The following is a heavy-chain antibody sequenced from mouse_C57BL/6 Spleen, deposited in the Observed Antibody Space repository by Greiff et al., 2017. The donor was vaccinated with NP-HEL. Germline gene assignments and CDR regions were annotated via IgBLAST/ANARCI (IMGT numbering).Heavy chain of an antibody. Sequence: EVQGVESGGGLVKPGGSLKLSCAASGFTFSSYAMSWVRQTPEKRLEWVATISDGGSYTYYPDNVKGRFTISRDNAKNNLYLQMSHLKSEDTAMYYCARDLYDYDPDWYFDVWGTGTTVTVSS. CDR1: GFTFSSYA. CDR2: ISDGGSYT. CDR3: ARDLYDYDPDWYFDV. V-gene: IGHV5-4*01. J-gene: IGHJ1*03. D-gene: IGHD2-4*01.